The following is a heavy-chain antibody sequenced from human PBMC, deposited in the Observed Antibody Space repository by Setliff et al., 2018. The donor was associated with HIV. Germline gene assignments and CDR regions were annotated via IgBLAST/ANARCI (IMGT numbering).Heavy chain of an antibody. CDR3: ARGVASYYYYMDV. CDR2: IYTSGST. J-gene: IGHJ6*03. Sequence: SETLSLTCTVSGGSISSGSYYWSWIRQPAGKGLEWIGHIYTSGSTDYNPSLKSRVTISVDTSKNQFSLKLSSVTAADTAVYYCARGVASYYYYMDVWGKGTTVTVS. CDR1: GGSISSGSYY. V-gene: IGHV4-61*09. D-gene: IGHD5-12*01.